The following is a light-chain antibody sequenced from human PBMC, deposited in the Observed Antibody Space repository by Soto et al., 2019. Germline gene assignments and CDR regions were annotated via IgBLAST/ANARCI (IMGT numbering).Light chain of an antibody. J-gene: IGKJ1*01. CDR3: QQYGSPPQT. Sequence: EIVLTQSPGTLSLSPGERATLSCRASQSVSSSYLAWYQQKPGQAPRLLIYGASIRATGIPDRFSGSESGTDFPLPISRLEPEDFAVYYCQQYGSPPQTFGQGPKVDIK. V-gene: IGKV3-20*01. CDR2: GAS. CDR1: QSVSSSY.